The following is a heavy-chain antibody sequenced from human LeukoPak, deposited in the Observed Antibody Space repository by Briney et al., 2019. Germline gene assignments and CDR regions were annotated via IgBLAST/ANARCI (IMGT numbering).Heavy chain of an antibody. CDR3: ASFRDGYNPFDY. CDR2: IYSGGTT. D-gene: IGHD5-24*01. V-gene: IGHV3-66*01. J-gene: IGHJ4*02. CDR1: GVTVSSSH. Sequence: PGGSLRLSCAASGVTVSSSHMNWVRQAPGKGLEWVSVIYSGGTTYYGDSVKGRFTISRDNSKNTVYLQMNSVGVEDTAVYYCASFRDGYNPFDYWGQGSLVTVSP.